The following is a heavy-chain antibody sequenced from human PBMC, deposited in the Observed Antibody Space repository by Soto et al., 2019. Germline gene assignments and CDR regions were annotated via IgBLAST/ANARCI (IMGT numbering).Heavy chain of an antibody. Sequence: SETLSLTCTVSGGSISRYYWSWIRQPPGKGLEWIGYIYYSGSTNYNPSLKSRVTISVDTSKNQFSLKLSSVTAADTAVYYCASGRSLWVSWGQGTLVTVSS. V-gene: IGHV4-59*01. CDR3: ASGRSLWVS. CDR1: GGSISRYY. J-gene: IGHJ4*02. D-gene: IGHD2-15*01. CDR2: IYYSGST.